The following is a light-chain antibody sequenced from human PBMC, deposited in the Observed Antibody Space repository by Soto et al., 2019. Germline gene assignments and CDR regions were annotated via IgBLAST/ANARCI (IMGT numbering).Light chain of an antibody. CDR3: SSYTTSNTRQIV. Sequence: QSVLTQPASVSGSPGQSITVSCTGFSSDVASYNFVSWYQQYSGKAPKLMIYEVTKRPSGVSNRFSGSKSGNTASLTISGLQPEDEADYYCSSYTTSNTRQIVFGTGTKVTVL. V-gene: IGLV2-14*02. CDR2: EVT. J-gene: IGLJ1*01. CDR1: SSDVASYNF.